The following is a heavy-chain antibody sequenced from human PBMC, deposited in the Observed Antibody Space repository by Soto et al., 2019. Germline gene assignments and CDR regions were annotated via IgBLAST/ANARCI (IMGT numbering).Heavy chain of an antibody. J-gene: IGHJ5*02. CDR3: ARGVKYGAYSGWFDP. D-gene: IGHD4-17*01. Sequence: QVQLVQSGAEVKKPGASVKVSCKASGYTFTSYDINWVRQATGQGLEYLGWMNPNSGNTGYVQKFQGRVTMTRDTSISSAYMELSRLRSEDTAVYFCARGVKYGAYSGWFDPWGQGTLVPVSS. CDR2: MNPNSGNT. V-gene: IGHV1-8*01. CDR1: GYTFTSYD.